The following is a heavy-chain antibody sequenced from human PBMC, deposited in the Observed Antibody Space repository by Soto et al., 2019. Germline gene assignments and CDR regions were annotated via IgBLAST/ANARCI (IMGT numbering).Heavy chain of an antibody. V-gene: IGHV1-69*13. CDR3: ARDGRAYYYGSGSPGAWFDP. CDR2: IIPIFGTA. CDR1: GGTFSSYA. D-gene: IGHD3-10*01. J-gene: IGHJ5*02. Sequence: ASVKVSCKASGGTFSSYAISWVRQAPGQGLEWMGGIIPIFGTANYAQKFQGRVTITADESTSTAYMELSSLRSEHTAVYYCARDGRAYYYGSGSPGAWFDPWGQGTLVTVSS.